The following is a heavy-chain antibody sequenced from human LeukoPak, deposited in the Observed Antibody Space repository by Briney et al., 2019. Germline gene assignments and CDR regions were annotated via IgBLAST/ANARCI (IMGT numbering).Heavy chain of an antibody. CDR1: GFTFNNYA. Sequence: GGSLRLSCAASGFTFNNYAMSWVRQAPGKGLEWVSAISGSGGSTYYADSVKGRFTISRDNSKNTLYLQMNSLRAEDTAVYYCAKDPRENYYDSSGYYYAFDIWGQGTMVTVSS. J-gene: IGHJ3*02. V-gene: IGHV3-23*01. CDR2: ISGSGGST. CDR3: AKDPRENYYDSSGYYYAFDI. D-gene: IGHD3-22*01.